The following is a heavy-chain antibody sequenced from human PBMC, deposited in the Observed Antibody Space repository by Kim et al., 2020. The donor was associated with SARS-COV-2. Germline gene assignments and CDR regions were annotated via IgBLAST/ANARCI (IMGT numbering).Heavy chain of an antibody. V-gene: IGHV4-34*01. CDR3: ARGDGWFGSRGYYFDF. D-gene: IGHD3-10*01. Sequence: SETLSLTCAVYGGSFSGYYWSWIRQPPGKGLEWIGEINHSGSTNYNPSLKSRVTISVDTSKNQFSLKLSSVTAADTAVYYCARGDGWFGSRGYYFDFWGQGTLVTVSS. J-gene: IGHJ4*02. CDR1: GGSFSGYY. CDR2: INHSGST.